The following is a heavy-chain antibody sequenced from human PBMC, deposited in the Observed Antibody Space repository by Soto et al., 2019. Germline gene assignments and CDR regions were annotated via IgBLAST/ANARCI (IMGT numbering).Heavy chain of an antibody. CDR2: ILHSGSS. V-gene: IGHV4-61*01. CDR3: ASGMYKRGWNHAF. CDR1: GGSVSSATYF. Sequence: SETLSLTCPVSGGSVSSATYFWSWVRQPPGGGLEWIAYILHSGSSMYNPSLKSRVTISLSTPKTQFSLRLTSVTAADTAVYYCASGMYKRGWNHAFWGQGIVVTVSS. D-gene: IGHD6-19*01. J-gene: IGHJ4*02.